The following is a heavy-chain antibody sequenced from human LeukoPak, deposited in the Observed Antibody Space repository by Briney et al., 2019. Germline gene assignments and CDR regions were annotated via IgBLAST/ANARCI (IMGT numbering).Heavy chain of an antibody. J-gene: IGHJ6*03. CDR3: AKDQYDFWSGYPPGYMDV. CDR2: DGSNK. D-gene: IGHD3-3*01. Sequence: DGSNKYYADSVKGRFTISRDNSKNTLYLQMNSLRAEDTAVYYCAKDQYDFWSGYPPGYMDVWGKGTTVTVSS. V-gene: IGHV3-30*01.